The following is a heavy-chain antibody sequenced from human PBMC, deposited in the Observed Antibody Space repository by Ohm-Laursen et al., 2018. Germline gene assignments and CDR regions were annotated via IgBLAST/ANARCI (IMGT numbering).Heavy chain of an antibody. J-gene: IGHJ5*02. CDR2: FDPESGET. D-gene: IGHD6-13*01. CDR1: GYTLTELS. Sequence: GSSVKASCKVSGYTLTELSMHWVRQAPGRGLEWMGGFDPESGETIYAQKFQGRVTMTEDTSTDTAYMELSSLRSEDPAVYFCTTIEAGWFDPWGQGTLVTVSS. V-gene: IGHV1-24*01. CDR3: TTIEAGWFDP.